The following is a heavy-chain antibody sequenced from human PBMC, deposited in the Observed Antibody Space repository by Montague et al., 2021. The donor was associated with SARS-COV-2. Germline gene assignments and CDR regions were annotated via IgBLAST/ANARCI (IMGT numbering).Heavy chain of an antibody. J-gene: IGHJ4*02. V-gene: IGHV3-33*01. D-gene: IGHD3-22*01. CDR3: AREEVWDSSGYHIDY. CDR2: IWYDGSNK. CDR1: GFTFSGYG. Sequence: SLRLSCAASGFTFSGYGMHWVRQAPGKGLEWVAVIWYDGSNKYYADSVKGRFTISRDNSKNTLYLQMNSLRAEDTAVYYCAREEVWDSSGYHIDYWGRGTLVTVSS.